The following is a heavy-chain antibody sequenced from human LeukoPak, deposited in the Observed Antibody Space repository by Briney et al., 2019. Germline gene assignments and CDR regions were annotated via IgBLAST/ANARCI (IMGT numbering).Heavy chain of an antibody. J-gene: IGHJ4*02. D-gene: IGHD1-26*01. V-gene: IGHV4-59*01. Sequence: KPSETLSLTCTVSGRSISGYYWSWIRQPPGKGLEWIGYIYICGSTNYNPSLKSRVTISVDTTKNQFSVKLRSVIAGDTAVYYCAQQFSGSYEPCFDYWGQGTLVTVSS. CDR1: GRSISGYY. CDR3: AQQFSGSYEPCFDY. CDR2: IYICGST.